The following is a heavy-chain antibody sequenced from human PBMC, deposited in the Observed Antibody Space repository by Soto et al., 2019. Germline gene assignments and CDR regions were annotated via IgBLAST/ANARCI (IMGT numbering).Heavy chain of an antibody. V-gene: IGHV3-30*03. CDR2: TTYDGGIK. D-gene: IGHD1-1*01. Sequence: QGQLVESGGGVVQPGRSLRLXXAXXGFSFSSYGMEWVRXAPGKGLEWVAATTYDGGIKHYVDSVKGRFTISRDNSKNTLYLQMNSLRVEDTATYYCAGALENPYFYYGLNVWGQGTTVTVSS. J-gene: IGHJ6*02. CDR3: AGALENPYFYYGLNV. CDR1: GFSFSSYG.